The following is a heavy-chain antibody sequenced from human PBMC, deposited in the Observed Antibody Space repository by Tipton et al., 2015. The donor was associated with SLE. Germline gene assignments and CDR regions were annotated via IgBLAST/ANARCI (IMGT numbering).Heavy chain of an antibody. D-gene: IGHD3-3*01. CDR2: INHSGST. J-gene: IGHJ4*02. Sequence: TLSLTCAVYGGSFSGYYWSWIRQPPGKGLEWIGEINHSGSTNYNPSLKSRVTISVDTSKNRFSLKLSSVTAADTAVYYCARGGGILRFLEWLFPFDYWGQGTLVTVSS. CDR3: ARGGGILRFLEWLFPFDY. CDR1: GGSFSGYY. V-gene: IGHV4-34*01.